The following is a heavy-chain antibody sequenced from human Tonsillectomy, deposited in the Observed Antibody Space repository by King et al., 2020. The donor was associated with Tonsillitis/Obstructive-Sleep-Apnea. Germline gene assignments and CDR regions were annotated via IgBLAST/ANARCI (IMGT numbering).Heavy chain of an antibody. Sequence: VQLQQWGAGLLKPSETLSLTCAVYGESFSGYYWTWIRQPPGKGLEWIGEVNHGGSTNYNTSLKSRVTISVDTSKNQFSLKLSSVTAADTAVYYCARGNIVVMVAATATLFDYWGQGTLVAVSS. CDR3: ARGNIVVMVAATATLFDY. CDR1: GESFSGYY. CDR2: VNHGGST. V-gene: IGHV4-34*01. J-gene: IGHJ4*02. D-gene: IGHD2-15*01.